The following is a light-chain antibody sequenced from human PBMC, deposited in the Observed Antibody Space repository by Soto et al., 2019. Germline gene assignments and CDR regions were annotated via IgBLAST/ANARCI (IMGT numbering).Light chain of an antibody. CDR2: GAS. CDR1: QSVTSSY. Sequence: EIVLTQSPGTLSLSPGERATLSCRASQSVTSSYLAWYQQKPGQAPRLLIYGASSRATAIQDRFSGSGFGTDFTLTISRLEPEDFAVYYCQHYGRSPGLFTFGPGTKVDIK. CDR3: QHYGRSPGLFT. V-gene: IGKV3-20*01. J-gene: IGKJ3*01.